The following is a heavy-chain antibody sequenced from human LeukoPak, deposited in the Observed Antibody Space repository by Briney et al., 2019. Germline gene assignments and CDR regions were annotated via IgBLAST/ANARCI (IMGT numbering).Heavy chain of an antibody. CDR1: GLTFSDYS. CDR3: AKDAAGPEY. Sequence: PGGSLRLSCAASGLTFSDYSMTWVRQAPGKGLFWVSGISAGGGSTYYAGSVKGRFSISRDNSRNTLYLQMNSLRAEDTAVYYCAKDAAGPEYWGQGTLVTVSS. J-gene: IGHJ4*02. V-gene: IGHV3-23*01. D-gene: IGHD6-13*01. CDR2: ISAGGGST.